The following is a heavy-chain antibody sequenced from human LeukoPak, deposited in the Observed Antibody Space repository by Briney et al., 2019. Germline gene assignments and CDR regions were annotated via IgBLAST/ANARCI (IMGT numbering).Heavy chain of an antibody. V-gene: IGHV3-30-3*01. Sequence: PGGSLRLSCAASGFTFSSYAMHWVRQAPGKGLEWVAVISYDGSNKYYADSVKGRFTISRDSSKNTLYLQMNSLRAEDTAVYYCAKEYPLDYWGQGTLVTVSS. J-gene: IGHJ4*02. CDR2: ISYDGSNK. CDR3: AKEYPLDY. CDR1: GFTFSSYA.